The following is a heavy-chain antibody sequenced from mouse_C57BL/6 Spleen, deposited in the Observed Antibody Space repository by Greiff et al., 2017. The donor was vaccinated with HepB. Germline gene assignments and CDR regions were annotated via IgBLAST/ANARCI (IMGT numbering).Heavy chain of an antibody. CDR3: ARGITWYFDV. J-gene: IGHJ1*03. Sequence: QVQLQQPGAELVMPGASVKLSCKASGYTFTSYWMHWVKQRPGQGLEWIGEIDPSDSYTNYNHKFKGKSTLTVDKSSSTAYMQLSSLTSEDSAVYYCARGITWYFDVWGTGTTVTVSS. V-gene: IGHV1-69*01. CDR1: GYTFTSYW. CDR2: IDPSDSYT. D-gene: IGHD1-1*01.